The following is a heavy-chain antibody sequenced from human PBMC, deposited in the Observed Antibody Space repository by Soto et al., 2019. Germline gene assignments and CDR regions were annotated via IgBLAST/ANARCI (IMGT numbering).Heavy chain of an antibody. CDR1: GGSLDDYY. J-gene: IGHJ4*02. D-gene: IGHD3-22*01. Sequence: SETLSLTCSVSGGSLDDYYWSWIRQPPGRGLEWIGYIYYAGTTTYNPSLKSRVTISVDRSKNQFSLRLSSVTAADTAVYYCARLGGYYQALDSWGQRTLVTVSS. CDR3: ARLGGYYQALDS. CDR2: IYYAGTT. V-gene: IGHV4-59*08.